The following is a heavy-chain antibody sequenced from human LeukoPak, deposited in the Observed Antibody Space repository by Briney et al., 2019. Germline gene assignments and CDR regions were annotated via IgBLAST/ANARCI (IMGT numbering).Heavy chain of an antibody. D-gene: IGHD3-22*01. CDR2: INPTSGGT. J-gene: IGHJ4*02. CDR1: GYTVTDYY. V-gene: IGHV1-2*04. Sequence: ASVNVSCKASGYTVTDYYMHWVRQAPGQGLEWMGWINPTSGGTNYAQKFQGWVTMTRDTSISTAYMELSRLRSDDTAVYYCARWGSSGPFDYWGQGTLVTVSS. CDR3: ARWGSSGPFDY.